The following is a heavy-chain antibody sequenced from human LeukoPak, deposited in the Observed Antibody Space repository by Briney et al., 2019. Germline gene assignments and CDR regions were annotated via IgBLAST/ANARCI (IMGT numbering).Heavy chain of an antibody. Sequence: GASVKVSCKASGYTFTDYFIHWVRQAPGQGPEWMGCINLNNDDTNYAQKFQGRVTLTKDTSISAAYMELSSLRSEDTAVYYCATGRLRYFDWFNFDYWGQGTLVTVSS. CDR1: GYTFTDYF. CDR3: ATGRLRYFDWFNFDY. V-gene: IGHV1-2*02. D-gene: IGHD3-9*01. J-gene: IGHJ4*02. CDR2: INLNNDDT.